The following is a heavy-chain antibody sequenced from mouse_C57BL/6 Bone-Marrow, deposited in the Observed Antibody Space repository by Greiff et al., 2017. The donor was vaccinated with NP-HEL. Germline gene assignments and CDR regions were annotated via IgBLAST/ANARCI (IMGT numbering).Heavy chain of an antibody. Sequence: EVKLMESGGGLVKPGGSLKLSCAASGFTFSSYAMSWVRQTPEKRLEWVATISDGGSYTYYPDNVKGRFTISRDNAKNNLYLQMSHLKSEDTAMYYCARRESSNYGVYFDYWGQGTTLTVSS. CDR3: ARRESSNYGVYFDY. CDR1: GFTFSSYA. J-gene: IGHJ2*01. CDR2: ISDGGSYT. D-gene: IGHD2-5*01. V-gene: IGHV5-4*03.